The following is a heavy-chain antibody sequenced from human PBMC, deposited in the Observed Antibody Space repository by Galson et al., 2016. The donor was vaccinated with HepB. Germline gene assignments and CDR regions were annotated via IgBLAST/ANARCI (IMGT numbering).Heavy chain of an antibody. D-gene: IGHD6-25*01. J-gene: IGHJ4*02. V-gene: IGHV3-21*01. CDR2: ISGSSNYI. Sequence: LRLSCAASGFTFSTYTMSWVRQAPGKGLQWVSSISGSSNYIFHADSLKGRFTISRDNAKNSLFLQMNSLRPEDTAVYYCAGGEAAGEFDYWGQGTLVTVSS. CDR1: GFTFSTYT. CDR3: AGGEAAGEFDY.